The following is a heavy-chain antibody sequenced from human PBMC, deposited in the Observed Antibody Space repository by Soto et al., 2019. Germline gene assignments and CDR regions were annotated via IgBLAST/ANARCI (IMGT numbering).Heavy chain of an antibody. V-gene: IGHV1-2*04. D-gene: IGHD1-7*01. Sequence: ASVKVSCKASGYTFTGYYMHWVRQAPGQGLEWMGWINPNSGGTNYAQKFQGWVTMTRDTSISTAYMELSRLRSDDTAVYYCARQVITGTTSGYYYGMDVWGQGTTVTVSS. CDR1: GYTFTGYY. CDR2: INPNSGGT. J-gene: IGHJ6*02. CDR3: ARQVITGTTSGYYYGMDV.